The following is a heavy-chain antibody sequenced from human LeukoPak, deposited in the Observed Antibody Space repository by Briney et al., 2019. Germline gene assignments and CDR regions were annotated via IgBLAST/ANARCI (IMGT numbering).Heavy chain of an antibody. CDR2: INHSGST. CDR3: ARGPLYYYDSSASYYFDY. Sequence: SETLSLTCGVYGGSFSGYYWSWIRQPPGKGLEWIGEINHSGSTNYNPSLKSRVTISVDTSKNHFSPKLSSVTAADTAVYYCARGPLYYYDSSASYYFDYWGQGILVTVSS. V-gene: IGHV4-34*01. D-gene: IGHD3-22*01. J-gene: IGHJ4*02. CDR1: GGSFSGYY.